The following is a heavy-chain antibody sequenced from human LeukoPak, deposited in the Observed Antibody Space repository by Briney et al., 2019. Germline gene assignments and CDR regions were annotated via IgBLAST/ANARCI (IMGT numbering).Heavy chain of an antibody. V-gene: IGHV4-4*07. CDR2: IYTSGST. J-gene: IGHJ3*02. Sequence: SETLSLTCTVSGGSPSSYYWSWIRQPAGKGLEWIGRIYTSGSTNYNPSLKSRVTMSVDTSKNQFSLKLSSVTAADTAVYYCASSSGYYSGDAFDIWGQGTMVTVSS. CDR3: ASSSGYYSGDAFDI. D-gene: IGHD3-22*01. CDR1: GGSPSSYY.